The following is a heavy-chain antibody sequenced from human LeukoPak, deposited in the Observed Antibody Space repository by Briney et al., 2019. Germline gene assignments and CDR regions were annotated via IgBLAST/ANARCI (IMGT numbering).Heavy chain of an antibody. CDR1: GFIFSTYS. Sequence: PGGSLRLSCEASGFIFSTYSMNWVRQAPGKGLEWISYIGSSSSIISYADSVKGRFTISRDNAKNSLYLQMNSQRVDDTAVYYCARDYGYAFDYWGQGILVTVSS. CDR3: ARDYGYAFDY. D-gene: IGHD5-18*01. V-gene: IGHV3-48*01. CDR2: IGSSSSII. J-gene: IGHJ4*02.